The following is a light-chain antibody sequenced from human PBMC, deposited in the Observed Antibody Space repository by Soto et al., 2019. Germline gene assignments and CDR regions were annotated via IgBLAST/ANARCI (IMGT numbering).Light chain of an antibody. CDR3: LLSYNGPYV. CDR2: DTT. V-gene: IGLV7-46*01. J-gene: IGLJ1*01. Sequence: QAVVTQEASLSVSPGGTVTLTCGSSTGAVTNGHYPYWFQQKPGQAPRTLIYDTTNRHSWKPARFSGSLLGGKAALTLSGAQPEDEAAYYCLLSYNGPYVFGTGTKVTVL. CDR1: TGAVTNGHY.